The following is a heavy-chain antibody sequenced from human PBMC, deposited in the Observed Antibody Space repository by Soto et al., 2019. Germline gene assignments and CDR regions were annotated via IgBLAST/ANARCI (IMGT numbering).Heavy chain of an antibody. J-gene: IGHJ6*03. D-gene: IGHD2-2*01. V-gene: IGHV3-23*01. Sequence: EVQVLESGGGLVQPGGSLRLSCAASGFTFSSYAMSWVRQAPGKGLEWVSAISGSGGSTYYADSVKGRFTISRDNSKNTLYLQMNSLRAEDTAVYYCAKVGIEDIVVVPAAISYYYYMDVWGKGTTVTVSS. CDR1: GFTFSSYA. CDR3: AKVGIEDIVVVPAAISYYYYMDV. CDR2: ISGSGGST.